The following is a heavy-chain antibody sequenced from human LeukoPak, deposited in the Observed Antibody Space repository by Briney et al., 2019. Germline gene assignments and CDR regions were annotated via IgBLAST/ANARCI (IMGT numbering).Heavy chain of an antibody. CDR3: ARDRYGSGRSGAFDI. CDR2: ISYDGSNK. D-gene: IGHD3-10*01. J-gene: IGHJ3*02. CDR1: GFTFSSYA. V-gene: IGHV3-30*04. Sequence: PGRSLRLSCAASGFTFSSYAMHWVRQAPGKGLVWVAVISYDGSNKYYADSVKGRFTISRDNSKNTLYLQMNSLRAEDTAVYYCARDRYGSGRSGAFDIWGQGTMVTVSS.